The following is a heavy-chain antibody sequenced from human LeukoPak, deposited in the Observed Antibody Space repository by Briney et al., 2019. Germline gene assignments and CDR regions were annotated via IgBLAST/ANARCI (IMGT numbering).Heavy chain of an antibody. V-gene: IGHV4-38-2*02. Sequence: SETLSLTCTVSGDSISSGYYWGWIRQPPGKGLEWIASVYHSGSTYYNPSLKSRVTVAVDASKNQFSLQLTSVTAAAPAGYYLARLGHCNRGSCYGWFDPWGQGILVTVSS. D-gene: IGHD3-22*01. CDR1: GDSISSGYY. CDR2: VYHSGST. CDR3: ARLGHCNRGSCYGWFDP. J-gene: IGHJ5*02.